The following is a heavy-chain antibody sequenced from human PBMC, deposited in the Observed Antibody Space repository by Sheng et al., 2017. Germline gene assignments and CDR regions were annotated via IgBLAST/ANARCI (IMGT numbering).Heavy chain of an antibody. CDR2: ISGGSAST. CDR1: GFTFNNYV. V-gene: IGHV3-23*01. Sequence: EVQLLESGGDLTQPGGSLRLSCAASGFTFNNYVMSWVRQAPGKGLEWVSAISGGSASTYYADSVKGRFTISRDNSKNTLYLQMNSLRAEDTAVYFCAKDSGYCTSTSCYPYYFDYWGQGMLVTVSS. D-gene: IGHD2-2*01. J-gene: IGHJ4*02. CDR3: AKDSGYCTSTSCYPYYFDY.